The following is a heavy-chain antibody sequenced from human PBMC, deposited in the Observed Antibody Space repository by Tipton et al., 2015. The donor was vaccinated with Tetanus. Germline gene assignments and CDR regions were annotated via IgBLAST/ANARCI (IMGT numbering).Heavy chain of an antibody. Sequence: GLVKPSETLSLMCTVSGDSLYNFYWSWLRQPAGKGPEWIGRIYASGSANYRPSLEGRVTMSVDKSNNQVSLRMTSVTAADTAVYYCARANYEFPKKGPFDSWGQGALVIVSS. V-gene: IGHV4-4*07. D-gene: IGHD3-3*01. CDR3: ARANYEFPKKGPFDS. J-gene: IGHJ4*02. CDR2: IYASGSA. CDR1: GDSLYNFY.